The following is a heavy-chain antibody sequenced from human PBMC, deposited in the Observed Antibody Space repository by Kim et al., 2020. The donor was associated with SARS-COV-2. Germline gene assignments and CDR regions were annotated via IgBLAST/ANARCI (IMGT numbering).Heavy chain of an antibody. J-gene: IGHJ6*02. D-gene: IGHD3-22*01. CDR2: ISGSATST. Sequence: GGSLILSCAASGFTFSSHAMSWVRQAPGKGLEWVSAISGSATSTYYADSVKGRFTISRDNSENTLYVQMNSLRPEDTAIYYCAKASGESPNYKYDTSGYYYYGMDVWGQGTTVTVSS. CDR3: AKASGESPNYKYDTSGYYYYGMDV. V-gene: IGHV3-23*01. CDR1: GFTFSSHA.